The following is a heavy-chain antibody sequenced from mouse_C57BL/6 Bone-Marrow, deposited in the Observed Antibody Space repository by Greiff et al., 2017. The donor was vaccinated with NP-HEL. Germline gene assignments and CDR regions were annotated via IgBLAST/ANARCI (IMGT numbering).Heavy chain of an antibody. CDR2: IWSGGST. V-gene: IGHV2-2*01. D-gene: IGHD1-1*01. Sequence: QVQLQQSGPGLVQPSQSLSITCTVSGFSLTSYGVHWVRQSPGKGLEWLGVIWSGGSTDYNAAFISRLSISKDNSKSQVFFKMNSLQADDTAIYYCARNEITTVVAYYFDYWGQGTTLTVSS. CDR1: GFSLTSYG. CDR3: ARNEITTVVAYYFDY. J-gene: IGHJ2*01.